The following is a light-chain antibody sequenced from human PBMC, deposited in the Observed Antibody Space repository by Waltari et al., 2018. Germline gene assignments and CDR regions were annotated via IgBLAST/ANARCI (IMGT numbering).Light chain of an antibody. V-gene: IGLV3-1*01. CDR2: QDN. Sequence: SYELTQPPSVSVSPGQTASITCSGDKLGDKYACWYHQKPGQSPALVIYQDNKRPSGIPERFSGSNSGNTATLTISGTQAMDEADYSCQAWDSTTVVFGGGTKLTVL. CDR3: QAWDSTTVV. CDR1: KLGDKY. J-gene: IGLJ2*01.